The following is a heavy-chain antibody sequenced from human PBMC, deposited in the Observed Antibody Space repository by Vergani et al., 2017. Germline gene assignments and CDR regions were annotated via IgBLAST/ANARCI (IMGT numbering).Heavy chain of an antibody. CDR1: GGTFSSHG. D-gene: IGHD4-17*01. V-gene: IGHV1-69*13. J-gene: IGHJ5*02. CDR2: ITPLFGTT. CDR3: ARHDYGDYVNWFDP. Sequence: QVQLVQSGAEVKKPGSSVKVSCKASGGTFSSHGISWVRQAPGQGFEWMGRITPLFGTTNIPQKFRGRVTITADKSISTAYMELSRLRSDDTAVYYCARHDYGDYVNWFDPWGQGTLVTVSS.